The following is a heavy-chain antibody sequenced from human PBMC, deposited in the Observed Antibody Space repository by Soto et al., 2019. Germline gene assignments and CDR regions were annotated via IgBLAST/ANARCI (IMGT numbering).Heavy chain of an antibody. Sequence: PGGSLRLSCAASGFTFRSYGMHWVRQAPGKGLEWVAVISFDGTYKYYADSVKGRFTISRDNSKNTLYLQMNSLRAEDTAVYYCAKDLPTYYDILTGYLGWGQGTLVTVSS. CDR2: ISFDGTYK. CDR3: AKDLPTYYDILTGYLG. CDR1: GFTFRSYG. D-gene: IGHD3-9*01. V-gene: IGHV3-30*18. J-gene: IGHJ4*02.